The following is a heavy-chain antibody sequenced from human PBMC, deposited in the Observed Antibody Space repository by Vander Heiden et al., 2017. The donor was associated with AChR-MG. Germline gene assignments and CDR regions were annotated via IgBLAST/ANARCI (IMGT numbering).Heavy chain of an antibody. CDR1: GGSFSGYY. J-gene: IGHJ6*02. D-gene: IGHD3-9*01. V-gene: IGHV4-34*01. CDR3: ARGGREYYDILTGLIYYGMDV. Sequence: QVQLQQWGAGLLKPSETLSLTCAVYGGSFSGYYWSWIRQPPGKGLEWIGEINHSGSTNYNPSLKSRVTISVDTSKNQFSLKLSSVTAADTAVYYCARGGREYYDILTGLIYYGMDVWGQGTTVTVSS. CDR2: INHSGST.